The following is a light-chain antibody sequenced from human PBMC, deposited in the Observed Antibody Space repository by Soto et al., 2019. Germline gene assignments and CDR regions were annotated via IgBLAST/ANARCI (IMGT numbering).Light chain of an antibody. V-gene: IGKV1-5*03. CDR3: QQYNSYSPFT. CDR2: KAS. Sequence: DIQMTQSPSTLSASVGDRVTITCRASQSISSWLAWYQQKPGKAPNLLIYKASSLESGVPSRFSGSGSGTEFTLTISSLQPDDFVTHYCQQYNSYSPFTFGQGTKLEIK. J-gene: IGKJ2*01. CDR1: QSISSW.